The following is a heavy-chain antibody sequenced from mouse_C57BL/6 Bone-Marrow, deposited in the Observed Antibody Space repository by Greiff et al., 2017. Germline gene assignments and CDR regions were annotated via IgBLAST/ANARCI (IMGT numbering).Heavy chain of an antibody. J-gene: IGHJ2*01. Sequence: QVTLKESGPGILQSSQTLSLSCSFSGFSLSTSGMGVSWIRQPPGKGLEWLAHIYWDDDKRYNPSLKSRLTLSKDTSRNQVFLTITSVDTADTATYYCARIYYGYDGFDYWGQGTTLTVSS. CDR2: IYWDDDK. CDR3: ARIYYGYDGFDY. CDR1: GFSLSTSGMG. V-gene: IGHV8-12*01. D-gene: IGHD2-2*01.